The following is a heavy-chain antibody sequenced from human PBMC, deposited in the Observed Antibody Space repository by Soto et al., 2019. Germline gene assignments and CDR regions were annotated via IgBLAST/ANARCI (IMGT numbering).Heavy chain of an antibody. CDR3: ARRAVRGVLKTSWYFDL. CDR2: IYPGDSDT. J-gene: IGHJ2*01. D-gene: IGHD3-10*01. Sequence: GESLKISCKGSGYSFTSYWIGWVRQMPGKGLEWMGIIYPGDSDTRYSPSFQGQVTISADKSISTAYLQWSSLKASGTAMYYCARRAVRGVLKTSWYFDLWGRGTLVTVSS. V-gene: IGHV5-51*01. CDR1: GYSFTSYW.